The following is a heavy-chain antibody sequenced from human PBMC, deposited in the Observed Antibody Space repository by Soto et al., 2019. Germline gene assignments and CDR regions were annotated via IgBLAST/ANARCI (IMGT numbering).Heavy chain of an antibody. CDR3: SRGRKEVEAGTLAWALGPSWFEH. Sequence: QVQVQQWGAGLLKPSETLSLTCAVYGGSFSGYYWSWIRQPPGKGLEWIGEVKHSGSTNYNPCLNCQVTIAVDPSKNQFSLRLSSVTAADTAVYYCSRGRKEVEAGTLAWALGPSWFEHWGQGTLVTVSS. V-gene: IGHV4-34*01. D-gene: IGHD2-15*01. CDR1: GGSFSGYY. J-gene: IGHJ5*02. CDR2: VKHSGST.